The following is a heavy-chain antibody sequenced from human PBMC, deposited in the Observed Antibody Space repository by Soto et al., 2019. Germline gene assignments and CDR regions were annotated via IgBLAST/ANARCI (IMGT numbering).Heavy chain of an antibody. CDR1: GFTFSTYV. J-gene: IGHJ4*01. CDR2: IRNSGDYT. CDR3: AKNRSPGGNGPHYFDY. Sequence: PGGSLRLSCAASGFTFSTYVMSWVRQAPGKGLEWVSAIRNSGDYTYYVDSVKGRFSISRDNSKNTLFLQMNSLRAEDTAVYYCAKNRSPGGNGPHYFDYWGQGTLVTVSS. D-gene: IGHD1-1*01. V-gene: IGHV3-23*01.